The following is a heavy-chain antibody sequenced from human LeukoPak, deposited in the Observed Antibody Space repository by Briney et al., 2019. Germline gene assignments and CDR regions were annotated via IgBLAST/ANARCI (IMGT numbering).Heavy chain of an antibody. D-gene: IGHD3-10*01. CDR1: GFSFSSYW. V-gene: IGHV3-7*03. CDR2: INQDGSLK. J-gene: IGHJ4*02. CDR3: AKLTYGSGTYGAFDY. Sequence: KPGGSLRLSCAASGFSFSSYWMTWVRQAPGKGLEWVANINQDGSLKYYVDSVKGRFTISRDNSKNTLYLQMNSLRAEDTAVYYCAKLTYGSGTYGAFDYWGQGTLVTVST.